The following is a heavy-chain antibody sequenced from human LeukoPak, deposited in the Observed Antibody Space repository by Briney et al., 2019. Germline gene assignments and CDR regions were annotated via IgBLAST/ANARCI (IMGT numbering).Heavy chain of an antibody. V-gene: IGHV3-21*01. CDR3: ARGLIAAAGTSFDY. D-gene: IGHD6-13*01. Sequence: GSLRLSCAASGFTFSSYSMNWVRQAPGKGLEWVSSISSSSSYIYYADSVKGRFTISRDNAKNSLYLQMNSLRAEDTAVYYCARGLIAAAGTSFDYWGQGTLVTVSP. J-gene: IGHJ4*02. CDR2: ISSSSSYI. CDR1: GFTFSSYS.